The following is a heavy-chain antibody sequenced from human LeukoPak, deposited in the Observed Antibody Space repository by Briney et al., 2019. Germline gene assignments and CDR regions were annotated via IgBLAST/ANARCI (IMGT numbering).Heavy chain of an antibody. CDR2: IHYTGTT. CDR1: GGSINSHY. D-gene: IGHD6-19*01. Sequence: SETLSLTCIVSGGSINSHYWSWIRQPPGKGLEWIGDIHYTGTTKYNPSVKSRVTISIDTSKNQFSLELSSVTAADTAVYYCARLRYSSGWKFYYYGMDVWGQGTTVTVSS. CDR3: ARLRYSSGWKFYYYGMDV. V-gene: IGHV4-59*11. J-gene: IGHJ6*02.